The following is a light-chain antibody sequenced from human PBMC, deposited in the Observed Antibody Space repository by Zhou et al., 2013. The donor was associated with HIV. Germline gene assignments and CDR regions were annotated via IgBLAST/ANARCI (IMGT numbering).Light chain of an antibody. CDR2: GAS. Sequence: EVVLTQSPGTLSLSPGERATLSCRASQSVGSTYLAWYQQKLGQAPRLLIYGASSRATGIPDRFSGSGSGTDFTLTISSLEPEDFAIYYCQQRSNWPRTFGQGTKVEIK. CDR1: QSVGSTY. V-gene: IGKV3D-20*02. J-gene: IGKJ1*01. CDR3: QQRSNWPRT.